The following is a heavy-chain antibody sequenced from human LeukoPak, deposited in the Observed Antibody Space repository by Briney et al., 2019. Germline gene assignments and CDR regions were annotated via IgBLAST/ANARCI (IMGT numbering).Heavy chain of an antibody. Sequence: GGSVRLSCAASGFXFSNYWIHWVRQAPGKGLMWVSRVNTDESSTYYADSVKGRFTISRDNAKSTLYLQMNSLRAEDTAVYYCARDPAYCASTTCYGAAFDIWGQGTMVSVSS. CDR1: GFXFSNYW. CDR3: ARDPAYCASTTCYGAAFDI. V-gene: IGHV3-74*01. CDR2: VNTDESST. D-gene: IGHD2-2*01. J-gene: IGHJ3*02.